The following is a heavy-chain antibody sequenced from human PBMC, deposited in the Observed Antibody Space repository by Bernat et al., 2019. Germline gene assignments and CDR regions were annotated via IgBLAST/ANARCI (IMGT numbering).Heavy chain of an antibody. CDR1: GFTVSSNY. V-gene: IGHV3-53*04. Sequence: EVQLVESGGGLVQPGGSLRLSCAASGFTVSSNYMSWVRQAPGKGLEWVSVIYSGGSTYYADSVKGRFTISRHNSKNTLYLQMNSLRAEDTAVYYCARGGPQWLDRGGLDPWGQGTLVTVSS. D-gene: IGHD6-19*01. J-gene: IGHJ5*02. CDR2: IYSGGST. CDR3: ARGGPQWLDRGGLDP.